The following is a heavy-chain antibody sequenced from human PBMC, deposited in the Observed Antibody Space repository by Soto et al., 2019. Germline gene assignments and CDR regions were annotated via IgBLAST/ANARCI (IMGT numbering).Heavy chain of an antibody. J-gene: IGHJ4*02. D-gene: IGHD1-1*01. CDR3: MPTTRDRTFEH. V-gene: IGHV3-7*03. CDR2: IRQDGSET. CDR1: GFTFTNSW. Sequence: EVHLVESGGDLVQPGGSLRLSCAASGFTFTNSWMTWVRQGPGKGLEWVAIIRQDGSETKYVDSVRGRFTISRDNARTTSYLQMTSLTHEDTAVYYCMPTTRDRTFEHCRKGTLVTVAS.